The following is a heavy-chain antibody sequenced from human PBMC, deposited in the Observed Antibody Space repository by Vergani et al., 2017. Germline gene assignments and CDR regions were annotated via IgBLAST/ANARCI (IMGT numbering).Heavy chain of an antibody. Sequence: QVQLQESGPGLVKPSETLSLTCTVSGGSISSYYWSWIRQPPGKGLEWIGYIYYSGSTNYNPSLKSRVTISVDTSKNQFSLKLSSVTAADTAVYYCARDRGSSWPFDYWGQGTLVTVSS. CDR1: GGSISSYY. D-gene: IGHD6-13*01. CDR3: ARDRGSSWPFDY. CDR2: IYYSGST. J-gene: IGHJ4*02. V-gene: IGHV4-59*01.